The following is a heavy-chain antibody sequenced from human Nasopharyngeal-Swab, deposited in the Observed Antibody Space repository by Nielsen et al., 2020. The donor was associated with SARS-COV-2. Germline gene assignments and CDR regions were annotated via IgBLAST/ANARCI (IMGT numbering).Heavy chain of an antibody. CDR1: GFPFSSYA. J-gene: IGHJ4*02. Sequence: GESLKISCSASGFPFSSYAMHWVRQAPGKGLEYVSAISSNGGSTYYADSVKGRFTISRDNSKNTLYLQMSSLRAEDTAVYYCGAYYYGSGTDFDYWGQGTLVTVSS. V-gene: IGHV3-64D*06. CDR3: GAYYYGSGTDFDY. D-gene: IGHD3-10*01. CDR2: ISSNGGST.